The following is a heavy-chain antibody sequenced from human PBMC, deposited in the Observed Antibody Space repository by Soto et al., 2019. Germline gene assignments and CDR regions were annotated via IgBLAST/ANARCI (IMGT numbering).Heavy chain of an antibody. D-gene: IGHD3-10*01. J-gene: IGHJ4*02. CDR2: IYYSGST. V-gene: IGHV4-59*01. CDR3: ARGSDITMVRGVMGYYFDY. Sequence: SETLSLTCTVSGGSISSYYWSWIRQPPGKGLEWIGYIYYSGSTNYNPSLKSRVTISVDTSKNQFSLKLSSVTAADTAVYYCARGSDITMVRGVMGYYFDYWGQGTLVTVS. CDR1: GGSISSYY.